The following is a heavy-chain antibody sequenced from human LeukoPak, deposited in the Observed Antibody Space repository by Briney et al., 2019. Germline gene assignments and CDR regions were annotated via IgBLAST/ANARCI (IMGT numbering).Heavy chain of an antibody. CDR1: GFTFSSYW. CDR3: ARGPSGYHNT. J-gene: IGHJ4*02. Sequence: PGGSLRLSCAASGFTFSSYWMHWVRHAPGKGLVWVSRINSDGSSSTDADSVKGRLTISRDNAKNTLYLQMNSLRAEDTAVYYCARGPSGYHNTGGQGTLVTVSS. V-gene: IGHV3-74*03. CDR2: INSDGSSS. D-gene: IGHD5-12*01.